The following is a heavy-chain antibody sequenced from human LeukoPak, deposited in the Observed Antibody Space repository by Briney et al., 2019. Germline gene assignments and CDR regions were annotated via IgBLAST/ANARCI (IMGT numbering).Heavy chain of an antibody. CDR3: ARLGVTDPRNYHYYMDV. CDR1: GGSFRSSSYY. D-gene: IGHD2-21*02. CDR2: INYSGNT. Sequence: PSETLSLTCTVSGGSFRSSSYYWGWIRQSPGKGLEWLGSINYSGNTYYSPFLQSRLTISVDTSMTQFSLNLRSVTAADTAIYYCARLGVTDPRNYHYYMDVWGKGTTVTVSS. V-gene: IGHV4-39*01. J-gene: IGHJ6*03.